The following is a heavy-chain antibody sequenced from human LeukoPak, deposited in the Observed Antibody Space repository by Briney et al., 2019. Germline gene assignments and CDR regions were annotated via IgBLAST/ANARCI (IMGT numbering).Heavy chain of an antibody. V-gene: IGHV3-13*01. CDR1: GFTFSSYD. Sequence: GGSLRLSCAASGFTFSSYDMHWVRQATGKGLEWASAIGTAGDTYYPGSVKGRFTISRENAKNSLYLQMNSLRAGDTAVYYCARGWDYYDSSGYVFDYWGQGTLVTVSS. D-gene: IGHD3-22*01. J-gene: IGHJ4*02. CDR3: ARGWDYYDSSGYVFDY. CDR2: IGTAGDT.